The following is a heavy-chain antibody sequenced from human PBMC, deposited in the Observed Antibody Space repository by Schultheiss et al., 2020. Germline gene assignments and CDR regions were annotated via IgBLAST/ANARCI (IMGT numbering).Heavy chain of an antibody. CDR1: GFTFSNAW. CDR2: IKSKTDGGTT. CDR3: TTDPRLPNYDYIWGSYRYTQWGEYYFDY. D-gene: IGHD3-16*02. Sequence: GGSLRLSCAASGFTFSNAWMNWVRQAPGKGLEWVGRIKSKTDGGTTDYAAPVKGRFTISRDNSKNTLYLQMNSLKTEDTAVYYCTTDPRLPNYDYIWGSYRYTQWGEYYFDYWGQGTLVTVSS. V-gene: IGHV3-15*07. J-gene: IGHJ4*02.